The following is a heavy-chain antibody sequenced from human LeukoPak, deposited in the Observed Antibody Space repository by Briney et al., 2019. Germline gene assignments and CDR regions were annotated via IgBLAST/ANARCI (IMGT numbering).Heavy chain of an antibody. CDR1: GFTVSSNY. V-gene: IGHV3-53*01. Sequence: GGSLRLSCAASGFTVSSNYMSWVRQAPGKGLDWVSMIHSGGSTNYADSVKGRFTISRDSSKNTLYLQMNSLRAEDTAVYYCVTRLAWGQGTLVTVSS. J-gene: IGHJ5*02. D-gene: IGHD3-16*01. CDR3: VTRLA. CDR2: IHSGGST.